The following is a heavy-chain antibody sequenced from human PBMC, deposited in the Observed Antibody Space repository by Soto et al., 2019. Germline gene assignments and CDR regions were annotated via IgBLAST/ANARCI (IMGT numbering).Heavy chain of an antibody. CDR2: MNPNSGNP. J-gene: IGHJ4*02. V-gene: IGHV1-8*01. Sequence: QVQLVQSGAEVKKPGASVKVSCKASGYTFTSYDINWVRQATGQGLEWMGWMNPNSGNPVYAQKFQGRVTMTGNTAISTAYTDLSTLRSEVTTVDYCARELSSGWFSNWGQGTLVTVSS. CDR1: GYTFTSYD. CDR3: ARELSSGWFSN. D-gene: IGHD6-19*01.